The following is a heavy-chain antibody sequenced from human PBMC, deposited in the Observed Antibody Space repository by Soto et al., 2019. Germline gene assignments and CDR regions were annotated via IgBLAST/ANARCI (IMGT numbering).Heavy chain of an antibody. D-gene: IGHD6-6*01. J-gene: IGHJ6*02. CDR1: GGSISGGGYY. CDR2: IYYSGST. V-gene: IGHV4-31*03. CDR3: ARDSSSPAGAYYYYGMDV. Sequence: QVQLQESGPGLVKPSQTLSLTCTVSGGSISGGGYYWSWIRQHPGKGVEWIGYIYYSGSTYYNPSLKSRVPISVDTSKNQFSLKLSSVTAADTAVYYCARDSSSPAGAYYYYGMDVWGQGTTVTVSS.